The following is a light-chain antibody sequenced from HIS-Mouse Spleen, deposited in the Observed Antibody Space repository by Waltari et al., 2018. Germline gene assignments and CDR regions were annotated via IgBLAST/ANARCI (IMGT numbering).Light chain of an antibody. CDR1: QDISNY. Sequence: DIQMTQSPSSLSASVGDRVTITCQASQDISNYLNWYQQKPGKAPKLLIYDESNLETVVTSRFSGRGSGIDFTFTISSLQPEDIATYYCQQYDNIPALTFCGGTKVEIK. J-gene: IGKJ4*01. CDR2: DES. CDR3: QQYDNIPALT. V-gene: IGKV1-33*01.